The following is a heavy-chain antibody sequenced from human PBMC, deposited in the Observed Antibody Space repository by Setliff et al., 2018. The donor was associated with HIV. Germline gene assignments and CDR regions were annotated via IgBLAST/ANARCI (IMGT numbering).Heavy chain of an antibody. J-gene: IGHJ4*02. CDR1: GVSIRSHY. CDR3: ARSPPWALPYFDL. D-gene: IGHD3-16*01. Sequence: PSETLSLTCTVSGVSIRSHYWNWIRQPPGKGLEWIGNIYDSGSTNYNPSLKSRVTISVDTSKTQFSLKLTPVTAADTAVYFCARSPPWALPYFDLWGQGRLVTVSS. V-gene: IGHV4-59*11. CDR2: IYDSGST.